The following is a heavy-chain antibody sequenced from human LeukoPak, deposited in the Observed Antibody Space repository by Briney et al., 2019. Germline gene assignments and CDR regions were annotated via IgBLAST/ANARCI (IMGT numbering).Heavy chain of an antibody. Sequence: SETLSLTCTVSGGSISRHYWSWIRQPAGKGLEWIGRIYSSGNTNYNPSFNSRVTMSVDTSKNQFSLKLTSVTAADTAVYYCARVLTAVAGPYCFDFWGQGTLVTVSS. J-gene: IGHJ4*02. CDR1: GGSISRHY. CDR3: ARVLTAVAGPYCFDF. CDR2: IYSSGNT. D-gene: IGHD6-19*01. V-gene: IGHV4-4*07.